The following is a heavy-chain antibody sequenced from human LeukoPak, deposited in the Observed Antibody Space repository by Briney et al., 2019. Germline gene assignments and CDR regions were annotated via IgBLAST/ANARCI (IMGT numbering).Heavy chain of an antibody. CDR2: IHSGGST. CDR3: ARGYCSSASCAPGDY. Sequence: GGSLRLSCAASGFTVSSNYMSWVRQAPGKGLEWVSVIHSGGSTYYADSVKGRFTISRDNSKNTLSLQMNSLRAEDTAVYYCARGYCSSASCAPGDYWGQGTLVTVSS. V-gene: IGHV3-53*05. J-gene: IGHJ4*02. CDR1: GFTVSSNY. D-gene: IGHD2-2*01.